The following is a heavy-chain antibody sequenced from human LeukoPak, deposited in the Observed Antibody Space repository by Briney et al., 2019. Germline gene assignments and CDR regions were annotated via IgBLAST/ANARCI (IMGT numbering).Heavy chain of an antibody. Sequence: GGSLRLSCAAFGLTFSSNWTSWVRQGPGKGRSGLANIKQDGSEKYYVDTVKGRCTITRANAKNSLNLQMNSLSAEDTAVYYCSRGGIAAAVAVNSSWGQGTLVTVSS. J-gene: IGHJ4*02. CDR1: GLTFSSNW. CDR2: IKQDGSEK. V-gene: IGHV3-7*01. CDR3: SRGGIAAAVAVNSS. D-gene: IGHD6-13*01.